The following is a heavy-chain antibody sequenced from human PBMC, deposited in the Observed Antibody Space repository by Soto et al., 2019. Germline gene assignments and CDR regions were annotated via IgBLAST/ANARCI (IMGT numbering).Heavy chain of an antibody. CDR1: GFSLYTSGVG. J-gene: IGHJ4*02. D-gene: IGHD2-15*01. V-gene: IGHV2-5*02. CDR2: IYWDDDK. CDR3: AHREGANAEFDF. Sequence: SGPTLVNPTQTLTLTCSFSGFSLYTSGVGVGWIRQPPGKALEWLGLIYWDDDKRYSSSLKSRVTIAKDASKNQVFLTLTNMDPVDTGTYYCAHREGANAEFDFWGQGTRVSVSS.